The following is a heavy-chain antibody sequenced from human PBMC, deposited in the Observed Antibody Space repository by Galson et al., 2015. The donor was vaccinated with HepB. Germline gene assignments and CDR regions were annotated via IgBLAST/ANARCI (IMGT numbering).Heavy chain of an antibody. CDR1: GFTLSDYL. Sequence: SLRLSCAVSGFTLSDYLMSWMRQAPGKGLEWVAYISYGGSTVYYADSVKGRFSISRDNAKNSLFLEMSSPRAEDTAVYYCARDSSQDYSLDYWGQGTLVIVSS. CDR2: ISYGGSTV. J-gene: IGHJ4*02. CDR3: ARDSSQDYSLDY. V-gene: IGHV3-11*01. D-gene: IGHD4-11*01.